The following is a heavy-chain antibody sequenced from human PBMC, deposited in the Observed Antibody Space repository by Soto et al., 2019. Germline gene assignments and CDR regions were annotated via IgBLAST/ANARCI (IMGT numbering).Heavy chain of an antibody. CDR2: IDPSVGTT. Sequence: GASVKVSCKASGYTFTGFYMHWVRQAPGQGLEWMGIIDPSVGTTKYAQKFQGRVTMTRDTSTTTVYMELSSLRSEDTAVYYCTKGFMWDRYFDYWGQGILVTVSS. CDR1: GYTFTGFY. J-gene: IGHJ4*02. V-gene: IGHV1-46*01. D-gene: IGHD1-26*01. CDR3: TKGFMWDRYFDY.